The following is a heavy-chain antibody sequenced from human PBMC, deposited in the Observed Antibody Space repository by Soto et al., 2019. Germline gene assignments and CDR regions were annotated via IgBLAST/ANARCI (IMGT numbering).Heavy chain of an antibody. V-gene: IGHV3-7*01. Sequence: GGSLRLSCAASGFTFSSYWMSWVRQAPGKGLEWVANIKQDGSEKYYVDYVKGRFTISRDNAKNSLYLQMNSLRAEDTAVYYCARGGVQLCVEFDIWGQGTMVTVSS. CDR1: GFTFSSYW. CDR2: IKQDGSEK. CDR3: ARGGVQLCVEFDI. D-gene: IGHD5-18*01. J-gene: IGHJ3*02.